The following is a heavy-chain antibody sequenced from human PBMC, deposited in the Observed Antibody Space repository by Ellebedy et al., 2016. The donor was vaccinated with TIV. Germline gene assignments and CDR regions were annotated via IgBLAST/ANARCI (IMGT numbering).Heavy chain of an antibody. Sequence: GESLKISCAASGLTFSSHAMSWVRQAPGKGLEWVSGIVGSGGSRYADSVKGRFTISRDNSKSTLDLQMSSLRAEDTAVYYCAKDRTSGDGYWVFDQWGQGTLVTVSS. D-gene: IGHD5-18*01. CDR2: IVGSGGSR. CDR3: AKDRTSGDGYWVFDQ. V-gene: IGHV3-23*01. J-gene: IGHJ4*02. CDR1: GLTFSSHA.